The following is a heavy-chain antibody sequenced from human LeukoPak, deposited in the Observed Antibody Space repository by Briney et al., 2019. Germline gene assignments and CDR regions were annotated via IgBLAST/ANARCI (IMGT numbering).Heavy chain of an antibody. Sequence: GGSLRPSCAASGFTFSSYSMNWVRQAPGKGLEWISYISTISSTIMYADSVKGRFTISSDNAKNSLYLQMNSLRDEDTAVYYCARDYAYAFDIWGQGTVVTVSS. CDR1: GFTFSSYS. CDR3: ARDYAYAFDI. V-gene: IGHV3-48*02. D-gene: IGHD4-17*01. J-gene: IGHJ3*02. CDR2: ISTISSTI.